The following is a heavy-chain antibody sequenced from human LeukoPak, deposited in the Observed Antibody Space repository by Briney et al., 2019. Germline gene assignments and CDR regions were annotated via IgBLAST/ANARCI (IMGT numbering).Heavy chain of an antibody. J-gene: IGHJ4*02. CDR2: ITNNGGYT. V-gene: IGHV3-64*04. CDR3: ASGYDSSGYYYRY. D-gene: IGHD3-22*01. CDR1: GVTFSSHA. Sequence: GGSLRLSCSASGVTFSSHAMHWVRQAPGKGLEYVSAITNNGGYTPYADSVKGRFTISRDNSKNTLYLQMNSLRAEDTAVYYCASGYDSSGYYYRYWGQGTLVSVSS.